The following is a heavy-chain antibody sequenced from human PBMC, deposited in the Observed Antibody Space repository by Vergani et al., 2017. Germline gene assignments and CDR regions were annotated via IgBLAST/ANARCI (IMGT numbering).Heavy chain of an antibody. CDR1: GITFWKFG. CDR3: VRDVRVSRT. CDR2: ISWNSGAV. Sequence: EVDLVESGGGLAQPGGSLRLSCEASGITFWKFGMHWVRQGPGKGLEWVSGISWNSGAVDYADAVRGRFTISRDNAKNSLYLDMSGLRAEDTAVYYCVRDVRVSRTWGQGTLVAVSS. J-gene: IGHJ3*01. V-gene: IGHV3-9*01.